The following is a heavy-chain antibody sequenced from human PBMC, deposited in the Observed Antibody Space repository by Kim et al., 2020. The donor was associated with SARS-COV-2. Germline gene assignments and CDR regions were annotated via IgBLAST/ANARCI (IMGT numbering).Heavy chain of an antibody. CDR3: ARDHAYSYGFGVFDH. CDR1: GFTFREYS. J-gene: IGHJ4*02. V-gene: IGHV3-48*02. D-gene: IGHD5-18*01. CDR2: IGRSDAGI. Sequence: GGSLRLSCAASGFTFREYSMNWVRQAPGKGPEWLSNIGRSDAGINYADSVKGRFTISRDHANNSLYLEMNNLRDEDTAIYYCARDHAYSYGFGVFDHWGLGTLVTVSS.